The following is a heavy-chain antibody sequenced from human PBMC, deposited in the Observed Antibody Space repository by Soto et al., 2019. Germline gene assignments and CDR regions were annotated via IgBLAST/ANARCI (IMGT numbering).Heavy chain of an antibody. V-gene: IGHV1-69*13. Sequence: AASVKVSCKASGGTFSSYAISWVRQAPGQGLEWMGGIIPIFGTANYAQKFQGRVTITADESTSTAYMELSSLRSEDTAVYYCARGTTVTFFFDYWGQGTLVTVSS. CDR2: IIPIFGTA. CDR1: GGTFSSYA. J-gene: IGHJ4*02. CDR3: ARGTTVTFFFDY. D-gene: IGHD4-17*01.